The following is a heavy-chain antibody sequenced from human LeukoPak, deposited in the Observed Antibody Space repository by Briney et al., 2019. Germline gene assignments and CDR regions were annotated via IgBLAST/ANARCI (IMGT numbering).Heavy chain of an antibody. D-gene: IGHD4-17*01. Sequence: GGSLRLSCATSGFIFRSSEMNWVRQAPGKGLEWVSYISGTGNTIYYTDSVKGRFTISRDNAKNSLYLQMNSLRAEDTAVYYCARDSYNGDYVPGYFQHWGQGTLVTVSS. CDR1: GFIFRSSE. CDR3: ARDSYNGDYVPGYFQH. V-gene: IGHV3-48*03. J-gene: IGHJ1*01. CDR2: ISGTGNTI.